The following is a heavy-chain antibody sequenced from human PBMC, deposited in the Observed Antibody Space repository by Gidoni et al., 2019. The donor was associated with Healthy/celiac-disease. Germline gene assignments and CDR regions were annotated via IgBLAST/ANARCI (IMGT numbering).Heavy chain of an antibody. J-gene: IGHJ6*02. CDR2: ISYDGSNK. D-gene: IGHD3-16*01. V-gene: IGHV3-30*18. CDR1: GFTFSSYG. Sequence: QVQLVESGGGVVQPGRSLRLSCAASGFTFSSYGMHWVRQAPGKGRGWVAVISYDGSNKYYADSVKGRFTISRDNSKNTLYLQMNSLRAEDTAVYYCAKQISPYYYGMDVWGQGTTVTVSS. CDR3: AKQISPYYYGMDV.